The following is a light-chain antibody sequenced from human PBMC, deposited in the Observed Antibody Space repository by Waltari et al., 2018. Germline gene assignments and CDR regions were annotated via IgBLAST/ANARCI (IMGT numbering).Light chain of an antibody. J-gene: IGLJ1*01. V-gene: IGLV1-40*01. CDR1: SSNLGAGYD. CDR3: QSYDSSLSV. Sequence: QSVLTQPPSVSGAPGQRVPIPCTGSSSNLGAGYDVNWYQQLPGTAPKLLIYGNSNRPSGVPDRFSGSKSGTSASLAITGLQAEDEADYYCQSYDSSLSVFGTGTKVTVL. CDR2: GNS.